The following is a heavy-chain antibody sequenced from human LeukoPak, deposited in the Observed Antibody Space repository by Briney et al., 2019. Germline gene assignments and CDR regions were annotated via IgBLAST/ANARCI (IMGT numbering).Heavy chain of an antibody. Sequence: GGSLRLSCTPSGFTFNSYAMFWVRQAPGKGLQWVSLIWYDGSNKYYADSVKGRFTISRDNSKNTLYLQMNSLRAEDTAVYYCARARGWQPNYYYYYMDVWGTGTTVTVSS. CDR3: ARARGWQPNYYYYYMDV. V-gene: IGHV3-33*07. CDR2: IWYDGSNK. J-gene: IGHJ6*03. D-gene: IGHD2-15*01. CDR1: GFTFNSYA.